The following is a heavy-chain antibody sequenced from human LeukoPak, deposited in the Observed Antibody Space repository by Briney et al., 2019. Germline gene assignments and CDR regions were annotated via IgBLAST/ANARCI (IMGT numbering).Heavy chain of an antibody. D-gene: IGHD4-17*01. J-gene: IGHJ4*02. V-gene: IGHV5-51*01. CDR3: ARRHDYGDFGDN. Sequence: TGESLKISCEASGYMFTTYWIGWVRQMPGKGLEWMGLIYPGDSDTRYSPSFQGQVTISADKSISTAYLQWSSLKASDSAMYYCARRHDYGDFGDNWGQGTLVTVSS. CDR1: GYMFTTYW. CDR2: IYPGDSDT.